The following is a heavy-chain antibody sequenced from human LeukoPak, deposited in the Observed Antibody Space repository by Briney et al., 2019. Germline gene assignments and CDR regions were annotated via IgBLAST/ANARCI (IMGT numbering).Heavy chain of an antibody. CDR2: IIPIFGTA. V-gene: IGHV1-69*13. CDR1: GGTFSSYA. J-gene: IGHJ3*02. Sequence: SVKVSCKASGGTFSSYAISWVRQAPGQGLEWMGGIIPIFGTANYAQKFQGRVTITADESTSTAYMELSSLRSEDTAVYYCARDLLRFGAFNIWGQGTMVTVSS. CDR3: ARDLLRFGAFNI. D-gene: IGHD2-15*01.